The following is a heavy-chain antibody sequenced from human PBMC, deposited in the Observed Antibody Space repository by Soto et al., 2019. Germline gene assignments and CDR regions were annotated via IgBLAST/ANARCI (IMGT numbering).Heavy chain of an antibody. CDR2: IYYSGST. V-gene: IGHV4-31*03. CDR3: ASVVATPYYYYYYMDV. CDR1: GGSTSRGGYY. D-gene: IGHD5-12*01. Sequence: SGTLSLTCTVSGGSTSRGGYYWSWIRQHPGKGLEWIGYIYYSGSTYYNPSLKSRVTISVDTSKNQFSLKLSSVTAADTAVYYCASVVATPYYYYYYMDVWGKGTTVTVSS. J-gene: IGHJ6*03.